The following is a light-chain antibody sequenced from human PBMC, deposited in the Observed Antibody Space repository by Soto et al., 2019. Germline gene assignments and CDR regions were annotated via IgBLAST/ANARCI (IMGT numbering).Light chain of an antibody. V-gene: IGLV2-14*03. CDR1: SSDVGGYNY. CDR3: SSYTSSFFYV. J-gene: IGLJ1*01. Sequence: QSVLTQPASVSGSPGQSITLSCTGTSSDVGGYNYVSWYQQHPGKAPKLMIYDVSNRPSGVSNRFSGSKSGNTASLTISGLQAEDEADYYCSSYTSSFFYVFGSGTKVTVL. CDR2: DVS.